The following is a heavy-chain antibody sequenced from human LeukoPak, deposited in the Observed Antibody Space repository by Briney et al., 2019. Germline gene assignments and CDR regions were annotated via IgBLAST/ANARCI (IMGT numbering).Heavy chain of an antibody. CDR1: GFTFSSYA. CDR2: ISGSGGST. V-gene: IGHV3-23*01. J-gene: IGHJ4*02. CDR3: AKGTWYYDFWSGYSVGDYFDY. Sequence: GGSLRLSCAASGFTFSSYAMSWVRQAPGKGLEWVSAISGSGGSTYYADSVKGRFTISRDNSKNTLYLQMNSLRAEDTAVYYCAKGTWYYDFWSGYSVGDYFDYWGQGTLVTVSS. D-gene: IGHD3-3*01.